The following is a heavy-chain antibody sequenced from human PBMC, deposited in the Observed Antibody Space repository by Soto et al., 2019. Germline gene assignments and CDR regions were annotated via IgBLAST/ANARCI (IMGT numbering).Heavy chain of an antibody. J-gene: IGHJ6*02. CDR1: GFNFNTYW. CDR3: GRVPLDGNYANGVDV. D-gene: IGHD4-17*01. V-gene: IGHV3-7*03. Sequence: GGSLRLSCAASGFNFNTYWMYWVRQAPGKGLEWVANIDTDGSRKNYVDSVKGRFIISRDNAKNSLLLQMNSLRADDTAVYYCGRVPLDGNYANGVDVWGQVTTVPVSS. CDR2: IDTDGSRK.